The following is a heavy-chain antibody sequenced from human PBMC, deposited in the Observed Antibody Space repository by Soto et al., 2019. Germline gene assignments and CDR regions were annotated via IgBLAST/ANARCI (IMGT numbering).Heavy chain of an antibody. CDR1: GGSFSGYY. CDR2: INHSGST. J-gene: IGHJ4*02. V-gene: IGHV4-34*01. Sequence: SETLSLTCAVYGGSFSGYYWSWIRQPPGKGLEWIGEINHSGSTNYNPSLKSRVTISVDTSKNQFSLKLSSVTAADTAVYYCARGQSSSLRDLVMGYWGQGTLVTVSS. D-gene: IGHD6-6*01. CDR3: ARGQSSSLRDLVMGY.